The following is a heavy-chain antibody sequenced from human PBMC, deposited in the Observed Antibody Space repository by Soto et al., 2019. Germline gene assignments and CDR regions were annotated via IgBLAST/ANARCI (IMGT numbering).Heavy chain of an antibody. CDR3: ARDLGVVVPAAVYYYYYGMDV. D-gene: IGHD2-2*01. V-gene: IGHV1-3*01. Sequence: QVQLVQSGAEVKKPGASVKVSCKASGYTFTSYAMHWVRQAPGQRLAWMGWINAGNGNTKYSQKFQGRVTITRDTSASKAYMELSSLRSEDTAVYYCARDLGVVVPAAVYYYYYGMDVWGQGTTVTVSS. J-gene: IGHJ6*02. CDR2: INAGNGNT. CDR1: GYTFTSYA.